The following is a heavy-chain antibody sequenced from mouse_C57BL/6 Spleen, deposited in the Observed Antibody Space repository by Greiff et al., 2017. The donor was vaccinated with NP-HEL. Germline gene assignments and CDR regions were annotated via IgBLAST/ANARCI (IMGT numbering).Heavy chain of an antibody. Sequence: EVKLMESGGGLVKPGGSLKLSCAASGFTFSSYAMSWVRQTPEKRLEWVATLSDGGSYTYYPDNVKGRFTSSRDNAKNNLYLQMSHLKSEDTAMYYGARDRGSTSFAYWGQGTLVTGSA. D-gene: IGHD3-3*01. V-gene: IGHV5-4*01. CDR1: GFTFSSYA. J-gene: IGHJ3*01. CDR3: ARDRGSTSFAY. CDR2: LSDGGSYT.